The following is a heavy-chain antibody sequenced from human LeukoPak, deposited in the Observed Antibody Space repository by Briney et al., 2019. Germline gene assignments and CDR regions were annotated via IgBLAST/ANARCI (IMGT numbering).Heavy chain of an antibody. V-gene: IGHV3-23*01. D-gene: IGHD2-2*02. J-gene: IGHJ3*02. CDR1: GFTFSSYG. Sequence: GGSLRLSCAASGFTFSSYGMSWVRQAPGKGLEWVSAISGSGGSTYYADSVKGRFTISRDNSKNTLYLQMNSLRAEDTAVYYCAGEYLAGDAFDIWGQGTMVTVSS. CDR3: AGEYLAGDAFDI. CDR2: ISGSGGST.